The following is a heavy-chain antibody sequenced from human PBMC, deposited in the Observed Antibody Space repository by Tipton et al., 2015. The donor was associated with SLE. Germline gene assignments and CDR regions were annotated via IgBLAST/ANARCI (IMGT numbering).Heavy chain of an antibody. CDR1: GFIFRMHG. Sequence: EASGFIFRMHGMSWVRQAPGKGLEWVSTISDNEGDTYYADSVKGRFTISRDNANNSLYLQMNSLRAEDTGVYFCARGWSSTDYWGQGALVTVSS. D-gene: IGHD2-2*01. J-gene: IGHJ4*02. V-gene: IGHV3-21*06. CDR2: ISDNEGDT. CDR3: ARGWSSTDY.